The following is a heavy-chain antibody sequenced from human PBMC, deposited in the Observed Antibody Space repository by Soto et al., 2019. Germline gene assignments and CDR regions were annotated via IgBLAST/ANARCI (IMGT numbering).Heavy chain of an antibody. Sequence: SETLSLTCTVSGGSMSSHYWTWLRQPPGKGLEWIGYISYSGSTYYNPSLKSRVTISADTSRNQFSLKLSSVIAADTAVYYCARADPDASVGDWGQGTLVTVSS. J-gene: IGHJ4*02. CDR2: ISYSGST. D-gene: IGHD3-16*01. CDR3: ARADPDASVGD. V-gene: IGHV4-59*11. CDR1: GGSMSSHY.